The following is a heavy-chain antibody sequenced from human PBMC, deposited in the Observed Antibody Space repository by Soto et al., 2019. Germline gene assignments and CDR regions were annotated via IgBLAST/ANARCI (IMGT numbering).Heavy chain of an antibody. CDR3: ARDSGKYYYYYGMDV. CDR2: INAGNGNT. D-gene: IGHD3-10*01. J-gene: IGHJ6*02. V-gene: IGHV1-3*01. Sequence: QVQLVQSGAEVKKPGASVKVSCKASGYTFTSYAMHWVRQAPGQRLEWMGWINAGNGNTNYSQKFQGRVTITRDTSASTAYMELSSLRSEDTAVYYCARDSGKYYYYYGMDVWGQGTTVTVSS. CDR1: GYTFTSYA.